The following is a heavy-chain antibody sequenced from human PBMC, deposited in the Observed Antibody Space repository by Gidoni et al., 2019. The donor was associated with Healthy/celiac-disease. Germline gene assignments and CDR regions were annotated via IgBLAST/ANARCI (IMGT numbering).Heavy chain of an antibody. V-gene: IGHV1-58*02. CDR2: IVVGIGNP. Sequence: QMQLVQSGTEVKKPGTSVKGSCKASGLTFTSSAMQWVRQARGKRLEWIGWIVVGIGNPNYAQQFQERVTITRDMSTSPAYMELSSLRSDDTAVYYCAAGINRGEFPDYWGQGPLVTVSS. CDR3: AAGINRGEFPDY. D-gene: IGHD3-10*01. CDR1: GLTFTSSA. J-gene: IGHJ4*02.